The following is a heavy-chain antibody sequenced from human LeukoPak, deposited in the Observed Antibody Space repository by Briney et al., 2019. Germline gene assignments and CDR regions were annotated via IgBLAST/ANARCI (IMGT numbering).Heavy chain of an antibody. Sequence: PGGSLRLSCAASGFTFSDYYMSWIRQAPGKGLEWIACISSSGSSIQYAESVRGRFTISRDNAKTSLYLQMNSLRAEDTSVYYCARSPQWELPDYWGQGTLVTVSS. V-gene: IGHV3-11*04. CDR2: ISSSGSSI. D-gene: IGHD1-26*01. CDR1: GFTFSDYY. J-gene: IGHJ4*02. CDR3: ARSPQWELPDY.